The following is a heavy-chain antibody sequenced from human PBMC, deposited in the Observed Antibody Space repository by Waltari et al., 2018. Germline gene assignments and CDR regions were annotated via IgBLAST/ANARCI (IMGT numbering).Heavy chain of an antibody. D-gene: IGHD3-3*01. CDR1: GYTFTSYD. J-gene: IGHJ5*02. V-gene: IGHV1-8*01. CDR3: ARATRYDFWSGYLDFDRWFDP. CDR2: MNPNSGNT. Sequence: QVQLVQSGAEVKKPGASVKVSCKASGYTFTSYDINWVRQATGQGLEWMGWMNPNSGNTGYAQKFQGRVTMTRNTSISTAYMELSSLRSEDTAVYYCARATRYDFWSGYLDFDRWFDPWGQGTLVTVSS.